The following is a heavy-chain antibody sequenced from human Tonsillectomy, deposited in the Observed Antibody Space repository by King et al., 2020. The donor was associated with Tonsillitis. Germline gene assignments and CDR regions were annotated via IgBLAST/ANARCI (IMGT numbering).Heavy chain of an antibody. Sequence: VQLVESGGGLVQPGGSLRLSCAASGFTFSSYSMNWVRQAPGKGLEWVSYISSSRSTVYYADSVKGRFTISRDNAKNSLYLQMNSLRDEDTAVYYCARERWVDVFGTFDYWGQGTLVTVSS. D-gene: IGHD5-24*01. CDR2: ISSSRSTV. V-gene: IGHV3-48*02. CDR3: ARERWVDVFGTFDY. CDR1: GFTFSSYS. J-gene: IGHJ4*02.